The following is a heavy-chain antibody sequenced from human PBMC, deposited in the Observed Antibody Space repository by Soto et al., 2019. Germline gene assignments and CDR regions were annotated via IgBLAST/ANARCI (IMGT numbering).Heavy chain of an antibody. D-gene: IGHD6-13*01. CDR2: IWYDGSNK. CDR3: ARDPIAAAGLFDY. Sequence: QVQLVESGGGVVQPGRSLRLSCAASGFTFSSYGMHWVRQAPGKGLEWVAVIWYDGSNKYYADSVKGRFTISRDNSKXXLYLQMNSLRAEDTAVYYCARDPIAAAGLFDYWGQGTLVTVSS. V-gene: IGHV3-33*01. J-gene: IGHJ4*02. CDR1: GFTFSSYG.